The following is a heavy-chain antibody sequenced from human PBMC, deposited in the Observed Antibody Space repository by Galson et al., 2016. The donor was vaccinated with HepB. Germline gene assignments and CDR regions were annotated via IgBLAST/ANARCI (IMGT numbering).Heavy chain of an antibody. V-gene: IGHV3-30*18. Sequence: SLRLSCAASGFIFSNYGMHWVRQAPGKGLEWVAVISFDGSNAYYGDSVKGRFTISRDNSKNTLSLQMNSLRAEDTAVYYCAKERGDCSGGTCRYHDAFDIWGQGVLVTVSS. CDR3: AKERGDCSGGTCRYHDAFDI. CDR1: GFIFSNYG. CDR2: ISFDGSNA. J-gene: IGHJ3*02. D-gene: IGHD2-15*01.